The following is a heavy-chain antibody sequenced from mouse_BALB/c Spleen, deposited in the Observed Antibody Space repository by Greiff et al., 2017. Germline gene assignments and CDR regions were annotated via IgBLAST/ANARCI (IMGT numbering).Heavy chain of an antibody. D-gene: IGHD2-10*01. J-gene: IGHJ4*01. CDR3: AREGAYYGNYEARDY. Sequence: EVHLVESGGGLVQPGGSRKLSCAASGFTFSSFGMHWVRQAPEKGLEWVAYISSGSSTIYYADTVKGRFTISRDNPKNTLFLQMTSLRSEDTAMYYCAREGAYYGNYEARDYWGQGTSVTVSS. CDR1: GFTFSSFG. CDR2: ISSGSSTI. V-gene: IGHV5-17*02.